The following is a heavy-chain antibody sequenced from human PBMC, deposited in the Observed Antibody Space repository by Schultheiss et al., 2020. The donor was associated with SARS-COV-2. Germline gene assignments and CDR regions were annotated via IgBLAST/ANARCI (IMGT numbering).Heavy chain of an antibody. Sequence: SVKVSCKASGGTFSSYAISWVRQAPGQGLEWMGGIIPIFGTANYALKFQGRVTITADESTSTAYVELRSLRSDDTAVYYCARDGSGGWHFDLWGRGTLVTVSS. CDR3: ARDGSGGWHFDL. CDR1: GGTFSSYA. J-gene: IGHJ2*01. V-gene: IGHV1-69*13. CDR2: IIPIFGTA. D-gene: IGHD6-25*01.